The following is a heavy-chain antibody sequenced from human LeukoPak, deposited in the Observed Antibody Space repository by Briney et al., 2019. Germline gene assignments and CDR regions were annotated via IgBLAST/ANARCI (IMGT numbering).Heavy chain of an antibody. J-gene: IGHJ4*02. D-gene: IGHD2-15*01. CDR3: AKYHCSGGSCYFDY. CDR2: ISWNSGSI. CDR1: GFTFDDYA. Sequence: PGGSLRLSCAASGFTFDDYAMHWVRQAPGKGLEWVSGISWNSGSIGYADSVKGRFTISRDNAKNSLYLQMNSLRAEDMALYYCAKYHCSGGSCYFDYWGQGTLVTVSS. V-gene: IGHV3-9*03.